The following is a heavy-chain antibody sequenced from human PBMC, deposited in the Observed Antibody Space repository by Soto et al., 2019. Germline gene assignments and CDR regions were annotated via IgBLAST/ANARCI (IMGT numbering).Heavy chain of an antibody. J-gene: IGHJ2*01. CDR3: ARDKGDYYWYFDL. CDR2: IIPNFGTA. V-gene: IGHV1-69*01. D-gene: IGHD4-17*01. CDR1: GGTFSSYA. Sequence: QVQLVQSGAEVKKPGSSVKVSCKASGGTFSSYAISWVRQAAGPGLERMRGIIPNFGTADHARKFQGRVTITADESTSTAYMELSSPRSEDTAVYYCARDKGDYYWYFDLWGRGTLVTVSS.